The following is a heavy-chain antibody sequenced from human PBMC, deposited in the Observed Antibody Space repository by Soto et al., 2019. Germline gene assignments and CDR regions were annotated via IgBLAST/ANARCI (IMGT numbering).Heavy chain of an antibody. J-gene: IGHJ4*02. V-gene: IGHV4-39*01. CDR2: IHYSGRT. CDR3: ARTYFGSGSQYY. Sequence: QLQLQESGPGLVEPSETLSLTCTVSGGSISDSDNYWGWIRQSPGKGLEWIGSIHYSGRTYQNPSHKSRVTIPVDTYKNQFTLKLSSVTAADTAVYYCARTYFGSGSQYYWGQGAIVTVSS. CDR1: GGSISDSDNY. D-gene: IGHD3-10*01.